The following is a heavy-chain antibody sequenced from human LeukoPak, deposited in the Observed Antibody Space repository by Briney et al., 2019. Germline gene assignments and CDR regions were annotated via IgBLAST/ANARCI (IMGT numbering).Heavy chain of an antibody. J-gene: IGHJ5*02. V-gene: IGHV3-48*03. Sequence: GGSLRLSCAASGFTFSSYEMNWVRQAPGKGLEWVSYVSSSGSTIYYADSVKGRFIISRDNFKNILFLQMNSLRPEDTAVYYCAKDWSGDYNWSDPWGQGTLVTVSS. CDR1: GFTFSSYE. CDR2: VSSSGSTI. CDR3: AKDWSGDYNWSDP. D-gene: IGHD3-3*01.